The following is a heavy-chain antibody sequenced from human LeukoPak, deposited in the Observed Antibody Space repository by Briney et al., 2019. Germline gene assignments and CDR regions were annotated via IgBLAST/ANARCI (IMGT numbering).Heavy chain of an antibody. CDR3: ARVGYCSGGSCYYYYYGMDV. Sequence: AASVKVSCKASGYTFTSYYMHWVRQAPGQGLEWMGIINPSGGSTSYAQKFQGRVTITADESTSTAYMELSGLRSEDTAVYYCARVGYCSGGSCYYYYYGMDVWGQGTTVTVSS. CDR2: INPSGGST. J-gene: IGHJ6*02. V-gene: IGHV1-46*01. CDR1: GYTFTSYY. D-gene: IGHD2-15*01.